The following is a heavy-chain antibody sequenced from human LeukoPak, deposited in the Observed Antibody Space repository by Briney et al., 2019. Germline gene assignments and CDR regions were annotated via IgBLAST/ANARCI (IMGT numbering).Heavy chain of an antibody. V-gene: IGHV3-21*01. Sequence: GGSLRLSCAASGFTFSSYSMNWVRQAPGKGLEGVSSISSSSSYIYYADSVKVRFTISRYNAKNSLYLQMNSLRAEDTAVYYCASSGYCTNGVCYIDYWGQGTLVTVSS. CDR3: ASSGYCTNGVCYIDY. CDR2: ISSSSSYI. D-gene: IGHD2-8*01. J-gene: IGHJ4*02. CDR1: GFTFSSYS.